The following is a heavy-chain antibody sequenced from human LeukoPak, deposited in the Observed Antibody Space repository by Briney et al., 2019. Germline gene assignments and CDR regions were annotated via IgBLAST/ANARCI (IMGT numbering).Heavy chain of an antibody. CDR2: IYSGGNT. D-gene: IGHD1-26*01. Sequence: PGGSLRLSCAASGFTIGSNYMSWVRQAPGKGLEWVSVIYSGGNTYYADSVKGRFTFSKDNSKNTLYLQMTNLRVEDTAVYYCARGVGQDAFDIWGQGTMVTVSS. J-gene: IGHJ3*02. CDR1: GFTIGSNY. V-gene: IGHV3-53*01. CDR3: ARGVGQDAFDI.